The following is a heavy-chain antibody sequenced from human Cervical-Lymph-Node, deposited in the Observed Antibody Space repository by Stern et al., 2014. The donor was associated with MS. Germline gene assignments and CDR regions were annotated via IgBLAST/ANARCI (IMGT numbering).Heavy chain of an antibody. V-gene: IGHV4-59*01. CDR1: GGSISSYY. CDR2: IYYSGST. D-gene: IGHD4-23*01. Sequence: QLQLQESGPGLVKPSETLSLTCTVSGGSISSYYWSWIRQPPGKGLEWIGYIYYSGSTNYNPSLKSRVTISVDTSKNQFSLKLSSVTAADTAVYYCARGYGGNPIDYWGQGTLVTVYS. J-gene: IGHJ4*02. CDR3: ARGYGGNPIDY.